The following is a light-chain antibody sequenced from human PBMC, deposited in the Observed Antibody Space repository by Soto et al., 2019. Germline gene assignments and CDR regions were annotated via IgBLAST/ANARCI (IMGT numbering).Light chain of an antibody. J-gene: IGKJ4*01. CDR3: QQYNNWALVI. Sequence: EIVLTQSPATLSLSPWDRATLACRASQSVSSSYLAWYQQKPGQAPRLLIYGASTRATGIPARFSGSGSGTEFTLTISSLQSEDFAVYYCQQYNNWALVIFGGGTKVDIK. CDR1: QSVSSSY. V-gene: IGKV3-15*01. CDR2: GAS.